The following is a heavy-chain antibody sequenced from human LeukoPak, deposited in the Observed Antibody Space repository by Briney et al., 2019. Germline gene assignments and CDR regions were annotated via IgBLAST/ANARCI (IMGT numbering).Heavy chain of an antibody. CDR2: ISSSGSTI. Sequence: PGGSLRLSCAASGFTFSSYERNWVRQAPGKGLEWVSYISSSGSTIYYADSVKGRFTMSRDNSKNTLYLQMNSLRAEDMALYYCTRAAYDSNAFDIWGQGTMVTVSA. D-gene: IGHD5-12*01. J-gene: IGHJ3*02. CDR3: TRAAYDSNAFDI. V-gene: IGHV3-48*03. CDR1: GFTFSSYE.